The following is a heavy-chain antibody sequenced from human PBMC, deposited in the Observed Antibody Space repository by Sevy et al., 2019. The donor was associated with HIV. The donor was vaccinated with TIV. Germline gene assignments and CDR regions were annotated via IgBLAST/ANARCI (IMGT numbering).Heavy chain of an antibody. CDR3: ARGFFDISGDTYAGHY. Sequence: GGSLRLSCAASGFTFSTFTMHWVRQAPGKGLEWVAVISYDGSNKYYADTVKGRFTISRDNSKNTLYLHMNSVRAEDTAVYYCARGFFDISGDTYAGHYWGQGTLVTVSS. J-gene: IGHJ4*02. CDR2: ISYDGSNK. V-gene: IGHV3-30-3*01. CDR1: GFTFSTFT. D-gene: IGHD3-22*01.